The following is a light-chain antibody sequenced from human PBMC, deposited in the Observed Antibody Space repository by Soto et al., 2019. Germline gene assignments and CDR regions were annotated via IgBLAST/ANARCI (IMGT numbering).Light chain of an antibody. J-gene: IGKJ4*01. CDR1: QSVSSY. CDR3: QQRSNWPRLT. Sequence: EIVLTQSPATLSLSPGERATLSCRASQSVSSYLAWYQQKPGQAPRLLIYDASNRATGIPARFSGSGSGTDLTLTISSLEPPDFSVYYYQQRSNWPRLTFGGGTKVEIK. CDR2: DAS. V-gene: IGKV3-11*01.